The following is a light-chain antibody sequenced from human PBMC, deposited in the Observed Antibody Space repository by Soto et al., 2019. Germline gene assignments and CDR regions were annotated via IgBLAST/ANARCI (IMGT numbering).Light chain of an antibody. CDR1: QSISSW. CDR2: KAS. CDR3: QQYKSYSPWT. J-gene: IGKJ1*01. V-gene: IGKV1-5*03. Sequence: DIQMTQSPSTLSASVGDRVTITCRASQSISSWVAWYQQKPGKAPKPLIYKASSLESGVPSRFSGSGSGTEFILTISSLQPDDFAAYYCQQYKSYSPWTFGQGTKVEIK.